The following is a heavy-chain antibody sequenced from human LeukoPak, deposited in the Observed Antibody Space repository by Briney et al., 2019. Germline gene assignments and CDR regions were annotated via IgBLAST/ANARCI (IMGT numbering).Heavy chain of an antibody. V-gene: IGHV3-64D*06. J-gene: IGHJ4*02. CDR3: VKGLDIVATVTRTNDY. CDR1: GFTFSSYA. Sequence: GGSLRLSCSASGFTFSSYAMHWVRQAPGKGLEYVSAISSNGGSTYYADSVKGRFTISRDNSKNTLYLQMSSLRAEDTAVYYCVKGLDIVATVTRTNDYWGQGTLVTVSS. CDR2: ISSNGGST. D-gene: IGHD5-12*01.